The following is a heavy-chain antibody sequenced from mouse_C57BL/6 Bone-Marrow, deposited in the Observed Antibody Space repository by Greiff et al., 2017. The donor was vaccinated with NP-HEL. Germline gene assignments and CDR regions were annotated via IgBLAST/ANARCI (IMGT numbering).Heavy chain of an antibody. D-gene: IGHD1-1*01. CDR3: ARNYGSSYIFDY. CDR1: GYSITSGYY. Sequence: VQLQQSGPGLVKPSQSLSLTCSVTGYSITSGYYWNWIRQFPGNKLEWMGYISYDGSNNYNPSLKNRISITRDTSKNQFFLKLNSVTTEDTATYYCARNYGSSYIFDYWGQGTTLTVSS. V-gene: IGHV3-6*01. J-gene: IGHJ2*01. CDR2: ISYDGSN.